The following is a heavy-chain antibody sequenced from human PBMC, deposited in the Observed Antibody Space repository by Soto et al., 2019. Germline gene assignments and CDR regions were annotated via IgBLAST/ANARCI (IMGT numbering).Heavy chain of an antibody. J-gene: IGHJ4*02. Sequence: EVQLLESGGGLVQPGGSLRLSCAASGFTFSSYAMSWVRQAPGKGLEWVSAISGSGGSTYYADSVKGRFTIPRDNSKNTLYLQMNSLRAEDTAVYYCAKDPGHIVVVTAISSGDYWGQGTLVTVSS. V-gene: IGHV3-23*01. D-gene: IGHD2-21*02. CDR1: GFTFSSYA. CDR3: AKDPGHIVVVTAISSGDY. CDR2: ISGSGGST.